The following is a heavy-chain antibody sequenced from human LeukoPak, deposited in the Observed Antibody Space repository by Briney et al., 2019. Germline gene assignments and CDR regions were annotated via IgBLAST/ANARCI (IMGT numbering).Heavy chain of an antibody. D-gene: IGHD3-3*01. CDR1: GGSISSYY. V-gene: IGHV4-59*01. Sequence: PSETLSLTCTVSGGSISSYYWSWIRQPPGKGLEWIGYIYYSGSTNYNPSLKSRVTISVDTSKNQFSLKLSSVTAADTAVYYCARDVPITTFGVVNNWYFDLWGRGTLVTVSS. J-gene: IGHJ2*01. CDR3: ARDVPITTFGVVNNWYFDL. CDR2: IYYSGST.